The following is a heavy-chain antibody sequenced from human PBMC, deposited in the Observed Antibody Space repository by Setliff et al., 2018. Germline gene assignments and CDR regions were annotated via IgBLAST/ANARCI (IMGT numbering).Heavy chain of an antibody. CDR3: ATSPKKVTGSDYYNYYMDV. D-gene: IGHD3-9*01. J-gene: IGHJ6*03. CDR2: IITAFGSA. CDR1: GGTFSSYA. V-gene: IGHV1-69*06. Sequence: SVKVSCKASGGTFSSYAISWVRQAPGQGLEWMGGIITAFGSAISAQKFQDRVSITADRTTYTAYLELTSLTLEDTAVYYCATSPKKVTGSDYYNYYMDVWGKGTTVTAP.